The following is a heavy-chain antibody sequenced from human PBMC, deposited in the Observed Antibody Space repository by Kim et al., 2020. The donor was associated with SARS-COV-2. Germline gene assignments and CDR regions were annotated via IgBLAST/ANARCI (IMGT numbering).Heavy chain of an antibody. CDR2: IKQDGSEK. Sequence: GGSLRLSCAASGFTFSSYWMSWVRQAPGKGLEWVANIKQDGSEKYYVDSVKGQFTISRDNAKNSLYLQMNSLRAEDTAVYYCARDWPPLLWWPTYGMDVWGQGTTVTVSS. V-gene: IGHV3-7*01. D-gene: IGHD2-21*01. CDR1: GFTFSSYW. CDR3: ARDWPPLLWWPTYGMDV. J-gene: IGHJ6*02.